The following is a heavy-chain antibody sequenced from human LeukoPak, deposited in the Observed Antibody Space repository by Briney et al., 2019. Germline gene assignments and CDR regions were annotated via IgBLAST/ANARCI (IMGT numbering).Heavy chain of an antibody. CDR3: ARDSGERIVGATHYAFDI. CDR2: IIPIFGTA. V-gene: IGHV1-69*13. D-gene: IGHD1-26*01. J-gene: IGHJ3*02. CDR1: GGTFSSYA. Sequence: SVKVSCKASGGTFSSYAISWVRQAPGQGLEWMGTIIPIFGTANYAQKFQGRVTITADESTSTAYMELSSLRSEDTAVYYCARDSGERIVGATHYAFDIWGQGTMVTVSS.